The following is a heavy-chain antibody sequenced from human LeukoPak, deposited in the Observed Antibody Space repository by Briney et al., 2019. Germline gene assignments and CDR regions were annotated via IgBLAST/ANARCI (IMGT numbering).Heavy chain of an antibody. V-gene: IGHV3-21*01. CDR2: ISSSSSYI. D-gene: IGHD2-15*01. J-gene: IGHJ4*02. CDR1: GFTLSSYS. Sequence: GGSLRLSCAASGFTLSSYSMNWVRQAPGKGLEWVSSISSSSSYIYYADSVKGRFTISRDNAKNSLYLQMNSLRAEDTAVYYCARDRYSGCSGGSCYPLDYWGQGTLVTASS. CDR3: ARDRYSGCSGGSCYPLDY.